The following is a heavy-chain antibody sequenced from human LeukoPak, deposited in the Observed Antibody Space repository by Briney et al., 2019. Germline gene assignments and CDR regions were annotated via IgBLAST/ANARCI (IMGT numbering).Heavy chain of an antibody. J-gene: IGHJ3*02. V-gene: IGHV3-21*01. CDR1: GFTFSNYW. D-gene: IGHD5-24*01. CDR3: ARLRRDGYNYQAFDI. CDR2: ISSSSSYI. Sequence: PGGSLRLSCAASGFTFSNYWMTWVRQAPGKGLEWVSSISSSSSYIYYADSVKGRFTISRDNAKNSLYLQMNSLRAEDTAVYYCARLRRDGYNYQAFDIWGQGTMVTVSS.